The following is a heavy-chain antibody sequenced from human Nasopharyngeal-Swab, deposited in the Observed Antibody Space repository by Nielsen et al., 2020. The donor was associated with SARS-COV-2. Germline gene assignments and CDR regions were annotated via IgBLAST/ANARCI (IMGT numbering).Heavy chain of an antibody. CDR2: IYSGGST. V-gene: IGHV3-66*01. D-gene: IGHD3-22*01. J-gene: IGHJ4*02. CDR3: ARGCYDSIR. Sequence: GESLKISCAASGFTVSSNYMSWVRQAPGKGLEWVSVIYSGGSTYYADSVKGRFTISRDSSKNTLYLQMNSLRAEDTAVYYCARGCYDSIRWGQGTLVTVSS. CDR1: GFTVSSNY.